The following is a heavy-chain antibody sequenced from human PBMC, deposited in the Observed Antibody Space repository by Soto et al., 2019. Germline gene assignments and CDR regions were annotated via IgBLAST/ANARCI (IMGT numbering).Heavy chain of an antibody. D-gene: IGHD3-3*01. CDR2: IIPIFGTA. CDR3: ARFFQPYRGVTIFGVAHYYYGMDV. V-gene: IGHV1-69*13. CDR1: GGTFSSYA. Sequence: SVKVSCKASGGTFSSYAISWVRQAPGQGLEWMGGIIPIFGTANYAQKFQGRVTITADESTSTAYMELSSLRSEDTAVYYCARFFQPYRGVTIFGVAHYYYGMDVWGQ. J-gene: IGHJ6*02.